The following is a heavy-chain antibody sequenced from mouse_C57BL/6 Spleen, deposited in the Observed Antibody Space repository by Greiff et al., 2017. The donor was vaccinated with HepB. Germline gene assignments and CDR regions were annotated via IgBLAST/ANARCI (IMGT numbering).Heavy chain of an antibody. V-gene: IGHV1-18*01. CDR2: INPSTGGT. J-gene: IGHJ2*01. CDR1: GYTFTDYN. D-gene: IGHD1-1*01. Sequence: VQLQQSGPELVKPGASVKIPCKASGYTFTDYNMDWVKQSHGKSLEWIGDINPSTGGTTYNQKFKAKATLTVDKSSSTAYMQLKSLTSEDSAVYYCARSITTVVAPYYFDYWGQGTTLTVAS. CDR3: ARSITTVVAPYYFDY.